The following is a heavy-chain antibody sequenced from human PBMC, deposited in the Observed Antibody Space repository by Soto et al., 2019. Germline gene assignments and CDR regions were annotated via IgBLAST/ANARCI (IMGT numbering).Heavy chain of an antibody. CDR3: ASTRIRYFDWYNS. Sequence: LSLTCTVSGGSVSSGSYYWSWIRQPPGKGLEWIGYIYYSGSTNYNPSLKSRVTISVDTSKNQFSLKLSSVTAADTAVYYCASTRIRYFDWYNSWGQGTLVTVS. V-gene: IGHV4-61*01. D-gene: IGHD3-9*01. J-gene: IGHJ5*01. CDR1: GGSVSSGSYY. CDR2: IYYSGST.